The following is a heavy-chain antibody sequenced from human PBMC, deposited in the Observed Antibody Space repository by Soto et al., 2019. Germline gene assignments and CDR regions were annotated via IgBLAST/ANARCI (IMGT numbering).Heavy chain of an antibody. D-gene: IGHD6-6*01. CDR2: ISAYNGNT. Sequence: ASVKVSCKASGYTFTSYGISWVRQAPGQGLEWMGWISAYNGNTNYAQKLQGRVTMTTDTSTSTAYMELRSLRSDDAAVYYCARRNVGHIAARHDPWGQGTLVTVSS. CDR1: GYTFTSYG. V-gene: IGHV1-18*04. CDR3: ARRNVGHIAARHDP. J-gene: IGHJ5*02.